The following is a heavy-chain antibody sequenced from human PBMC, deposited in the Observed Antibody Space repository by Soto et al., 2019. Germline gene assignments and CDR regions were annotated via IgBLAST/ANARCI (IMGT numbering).Heavy chain of an antibody. CDR3: ARVATAAVWDYYGMDV. Sequence: PSETLSLTCTVSGGSISSYYWSWIRQPPGKGLEWIGYIYYSGSTNYNPSLKSRVTISVDTSKNQFSLKLSSVAAADTAVYYCARVATAAVWDYYGMDVWGQGTTVTVSS. D-gene: IGHD6-13*01. CDR1: GGSISSYY. V-gene: IGHV4-59*01. J-gene: IGHJ6*02. CDR2: IYYSGST.